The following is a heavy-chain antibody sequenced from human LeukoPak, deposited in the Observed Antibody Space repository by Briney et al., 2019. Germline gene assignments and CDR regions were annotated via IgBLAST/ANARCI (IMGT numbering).Heavy chain of an antibody. J-gene: IGHJ6*03. CDR2: INPNSGGT. CDR1: VYTFTGYY. CDR3: ARFGGTSRARNYYSYYYMDV. Sequence: ASVTVSCKSSVYTFTGYYMHWVRQAPGQGLEWMGWINPNSGGTNYAQKFQGRVTMTRDTSISTAYMELSSLRSEDTAVYYCARFGGTSRARNYYSYYYMDVWGKGTTVTVSS. V-gene: IGHV1-2*02. D-gene: IGHD2-2*01.